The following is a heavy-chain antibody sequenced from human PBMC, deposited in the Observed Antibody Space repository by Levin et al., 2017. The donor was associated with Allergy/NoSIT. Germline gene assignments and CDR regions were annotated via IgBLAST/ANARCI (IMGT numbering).Heavy chain of an antibody. CDR3: ARPFYGSGSKQVFDY. D-gene: IGHD3-10*01. CDR1: GFTFSSYE. Sequence: LAGGSLRLSCAASGFTFSSYEMNWVRQAPGKGLEWVSYISSSGSTIYYADSVKGRFTISRDNAKNSLYLQMNSLRAEDTAVYYCARPFYGSGSKQVFDYWGQGTLVTVSS. CDR2: ISSSGSTI. V-gene: IGHV3-48*03. J-gene: IGHJ4*02.